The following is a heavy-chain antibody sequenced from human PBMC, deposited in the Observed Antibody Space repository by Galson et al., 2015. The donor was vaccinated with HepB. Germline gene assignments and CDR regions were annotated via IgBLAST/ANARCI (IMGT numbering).Heavy chain of an antibody. V-gene: IGHV1-18*04. Sequence: SVKVSCKASDYTFTNFGISWVRQAPGQGLEWMGWISAYNGNTNYAQNLQGRVTMTTDTSTSTAYMVLRSLRSDDTAVYYCARARYSTSPPDYWGQGTQVTVSS. CDR2: ISAYNGNT. D-gene: IGHD2-2*01. J-gene: IGHJ4*02. CDR1: DYTFTNFG. CDR3: ARARYSTSPPDY.